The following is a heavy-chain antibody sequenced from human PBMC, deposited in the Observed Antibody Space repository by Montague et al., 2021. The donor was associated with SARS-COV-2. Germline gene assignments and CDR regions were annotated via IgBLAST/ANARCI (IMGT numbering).Heavy chain of an antibody. CDR2: IYTTGST. D-gene: IGHD1-26*01. Sequence: TLSLTCTVSGDSITSDVSYWSWIRQPAGKGLEWIGRIYTTGSTNYNPSLKSRLTISLDTSKNQLSLKLSSVTAADTAVYYCARDDSRWDFDCWGQGTLVTGSS. CDR1: GDSITSDVSY. V-gene: IGHV4-61*02. J-gene: IGHJ4*02. CDR3: ARDDSRWDFDC.